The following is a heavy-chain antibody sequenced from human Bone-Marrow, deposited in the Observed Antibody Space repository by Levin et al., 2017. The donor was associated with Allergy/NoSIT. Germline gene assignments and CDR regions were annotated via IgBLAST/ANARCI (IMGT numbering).Heavy chain of an antibody. CDR2: VKRKSDGGTA. V-gene: IGHV3-15*01. CDR3: WALAVMAPNADWFDP. CDR1: GFTFSNVW. J-gene: IGHJ5*02. Sequence: PGGSLRLSCVASGFTFSNVWMTWVRQAPGKGLEWVGRVKRKSDGGTADYGAAVKDRFTISRDDSRDTVYLQMNSLKTEDTAVYYCWALAVMAPNADWFDPWGQGTLVVVSS. D-gene: IGHD2-8*01.